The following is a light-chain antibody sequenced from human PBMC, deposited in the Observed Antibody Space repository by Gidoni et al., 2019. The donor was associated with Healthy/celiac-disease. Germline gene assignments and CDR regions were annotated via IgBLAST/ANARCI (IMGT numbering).Light chain of an antibody. CDR2: GAS. V-gene: IGKV3-20*01. J-gene: IGKJ1*01. CDR3: QQYGSSLWT. CDR1: QSVSSSY. Sequence: ELVLTQSPGTLSLSPGERATRSCRASQSVSSSYLAWYQQKPGQAPRLLIYGASSRATGIPDRFSGSGSGTDFTLTISRREPEDFAVYYCQQYGSSLWTFGQGTKVEIK.